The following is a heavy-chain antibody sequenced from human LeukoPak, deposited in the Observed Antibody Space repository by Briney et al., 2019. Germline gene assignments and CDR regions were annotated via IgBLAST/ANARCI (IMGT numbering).Heavy chain of an antibody. CDR1: GFTFSSSA. J-gene: IGHJ4*02. V-gene: IGHV3-23*01. CDR2: VGGSGGNT. CDR3: AKVGALGYYFDY. D-gene: IGHD3-16*01. Sequence: GGSLRLSSAAFGFTFSSSAMSWVRQAPGKGLEWVSAVGGSGGNTYYADSVKGRFTISRDNSKNTLYLQMNSLRVEDTAVYYCAKVGALGYYFDYWGQGTLATVSS.